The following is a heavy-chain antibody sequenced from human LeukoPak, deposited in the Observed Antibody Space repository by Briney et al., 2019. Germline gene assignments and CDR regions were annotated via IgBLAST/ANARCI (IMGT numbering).Heavy chain of an antibody. V-gene: IGHV4-59*01. Sequence: PSETLSLTCTVSGSSISSYYWSWIRQPPGKGLEWIGYIYYSGSTNYNPSLKSRVTISVDTSKNQFSLKLSSVTAADTAVYYCASGRLAAMVNYYYYYMDVWGKGTTVTVSS. D-gene: IGHD5-18*01. CDR2: IYYSGST. J-gene: IGHJ6*03. CDR1: GSSISSYY. CDR3: ASGRLAAMVNYYYYYMDV.